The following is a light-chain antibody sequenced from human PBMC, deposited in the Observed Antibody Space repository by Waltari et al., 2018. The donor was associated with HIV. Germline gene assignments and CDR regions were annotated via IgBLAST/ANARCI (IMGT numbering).Light chain of an antibody. CDR2: EVT. J-gene: IGLJ2*01. CDR1: NSDVGAYNY. V-gene: IGLV2-14*01. Sequence: QSALTQPASVSGSPGPSITIPCPGTNSDVGAYNYVSWYQQHPGKAPKLLIYEVTNRPPGISNRFSGSKSGNTASMTISGLQPEDEADYYCSSYTITTAIVFGGGTKLTVL. CDR3: SSYTITTAIV.